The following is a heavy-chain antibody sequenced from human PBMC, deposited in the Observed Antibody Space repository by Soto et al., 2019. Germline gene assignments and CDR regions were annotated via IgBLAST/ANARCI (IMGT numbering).Heavy chain of an antibody. V-gene: IGHV4-31*03. CDR3: AGDSYYYYGMDV. J-gene: IGHJ6*02. D-gene: IGHD3-10*01. Sequence: SETLSLTCTVSGGSISSGGYYWSWIRQHPGKGLEWIGYIYYSGSTYYNPSLKSRVTISVDTSKNQFSLKLSSVTAADTAVYYCAGDSYYYYGMDVWGQGTTVTVSS. CDR1: GGSISSGGYY. CDR2: IYYSGST.